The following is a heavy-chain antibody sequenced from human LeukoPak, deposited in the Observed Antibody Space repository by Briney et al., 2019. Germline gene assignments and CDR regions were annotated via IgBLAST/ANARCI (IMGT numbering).Heavy chain of an antibody. J-gene: IGHJ4*02. V-gene: IGHV4-59*12. D-gene: IGHD2-15*01. CDR2: IYYSGST. CDR1: GGSISSYY. Sequence: SETLSLTCTVSGGSISSYYWSWIRQPPGKGLEWIGYIYYSGSTNYNPSLKSRVTISVDTSKNQFSLKLSSVTAADTAVYYCARSGLSATGEFDYWGQETLVTVSS. CDR3: ARSGLSATGEFDY.